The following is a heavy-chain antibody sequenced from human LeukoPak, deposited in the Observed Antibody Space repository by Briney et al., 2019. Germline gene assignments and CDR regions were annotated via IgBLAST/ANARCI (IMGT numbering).Heavy chain of an antibody. CDR1: GFTVSNNY. CDR2: IYSGGDT. Sequence: GGSLRLSCAASGFTVSNNYMNWVRQAPGKGLEWVSLIYSGGDTHYADSVKGRFTISRDSSKNTLYLQMNSLRAEDTAVYYCAKVQWLPRGYWGQGTLVTVSS. D-gene: IGHD6-19*01. V-gene: IGHV3-66*01. CDR3: AKVQWLPRGY. J-gene: IGHJ4*02.